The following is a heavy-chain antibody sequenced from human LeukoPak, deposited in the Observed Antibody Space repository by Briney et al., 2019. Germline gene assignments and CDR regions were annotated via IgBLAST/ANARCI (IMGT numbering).Heavy chain of an antibody. J-gene: IGHJ3*02. V-gene: IGHV4-30-2*01. Sequence: PSQTLSLTCTVSGGSISSGGYYWSWIRQPPGKGLEWIGYIYHSGSTYYNPSLKSRVTISVDRSKNQFSLKLSSVTAADTAVYYCARGSITSIAVSDAFDIWGQGTMVTVSS. CDR2: IYHSGST. CDR1: GGSISSGGYY. CDR3: ARGSITSIAVSDAFDI. D-gene: IGHD6-19*01.